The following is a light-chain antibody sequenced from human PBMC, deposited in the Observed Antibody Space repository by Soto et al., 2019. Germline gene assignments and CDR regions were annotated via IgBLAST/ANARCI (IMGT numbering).Light chain of an antibody. CDR1: QSVSSW. CDR3: QQYNSYWT. V-gene: IGKV1-5*03. CDR2: KAS. J-gene: IGKJ1*01. Sequence: DIPMTQSPSTLSASVGDRVTITCRASQSVSSWLAWYQQKSGKAPKLLISKASTLESGVPSRFSGSGSGTEFTLTISSLQPDDFATYYCQQYNSYWTFGQGTKVEIK.